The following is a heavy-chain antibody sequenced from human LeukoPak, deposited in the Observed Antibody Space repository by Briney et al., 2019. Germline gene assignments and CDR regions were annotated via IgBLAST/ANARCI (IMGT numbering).Heavy chain of an antibody. CDR3: ARSRYSGYDRALDY. D-gene: IGHD5-12*01. Sequence: ASVKDSCKASGYTFTGYYMHWVRQAPGQGLEWMGWINPNSGGTNYAQKFQGRVTMTRDTSISTAYMELSRLRSDDTAVYYCARSRYSGYDRALDYWGQGTLVTVSS. V-gene: IGHV1-2*02. CDR2: INPNSGGT. J-gene: IGHJ4*02. CDR1: GYTFTGYY.